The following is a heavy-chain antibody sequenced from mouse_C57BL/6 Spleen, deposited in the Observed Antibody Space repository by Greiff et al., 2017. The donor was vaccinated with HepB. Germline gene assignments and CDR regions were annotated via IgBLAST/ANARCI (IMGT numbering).Heavy chain of an antibody. CDR1: GYTFTDYN. Sequence: EVQLQQSGPELVKPGASVKMSCKASGYTFTDYNMHWVKQSHGKSLEWIGYINPNNGGTSDNKKFKGKATLPVNKSSSTDYMALSSLTSEVSAVYYCAREGDWFAYWGQGTLVTVSA. J-gene: IGHJ3*01. CDR2: INPNNGGT. CDR3: AREGDWFAY. V-gene: IGHV1-22*01.